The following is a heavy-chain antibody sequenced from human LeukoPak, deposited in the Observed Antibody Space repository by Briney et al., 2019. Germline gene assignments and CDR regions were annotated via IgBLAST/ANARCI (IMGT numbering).Heavy chain of an antibody. CDR2: IYYTGST. V-gene: IGHV4-59*01. J-gene: IGHJ4*02. CDR1: GGSISSYY. Sequence: SETLSLSCTVSGGSISSYYWSWIRQPPGKGLEWIGYIYYTGSTNYNPSLKSRVTISVDTSKNQFSLKLSSVTAADTAVYYCAGRQRWPFDYWGQGTLVTVSS. CDR3: AGRQRWPFDY. D-gene: IGHD4-23*01.